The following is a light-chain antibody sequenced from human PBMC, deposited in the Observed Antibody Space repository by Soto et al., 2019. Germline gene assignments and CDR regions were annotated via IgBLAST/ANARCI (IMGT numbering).Light chain of an antibody. Sequence: SVLTQPPPASGAPGRRGTLSCSWSSSNTGSNTVNWYQQLPGTAPKLVIYSNNQRPSGVPDRFSGSKSGTSASLAISGLQSEDEADYYCVAWDDSLNGYVVFGGGTKVTVL. J-gene: IGLJ2*01. CDR1: SSNTGSNT. CDR3: VAWDDSLNGYVV. V-gene: IGLV1-44*01. CDR2: SNN.